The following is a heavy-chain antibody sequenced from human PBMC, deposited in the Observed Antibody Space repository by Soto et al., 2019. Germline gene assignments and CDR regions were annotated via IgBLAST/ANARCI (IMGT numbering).Heavy chain of an antibody. CDR3: ARSLIVATTIDY. CDR1: GFTFSSYA. D-gene: IGHD5-12*01. V-gene: IGHV3-64*01. J-gene: IGHJ4*02. Sequence: EVQLVESGGGLVQPGGSLRLSRAASGFTFSSYAMHWVRQAPGKGLEYVSAISSNGGSTYYANSVKGRFTISRDNSKNTLYLQMGSLRAEDMAVYYCARSLIVATTIDYWSQGTLVTVSS. CDR2: ISSNGGST.